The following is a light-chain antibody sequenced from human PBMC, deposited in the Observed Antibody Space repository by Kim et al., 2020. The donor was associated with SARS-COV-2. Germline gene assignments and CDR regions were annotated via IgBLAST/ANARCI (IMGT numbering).Light chain of an antibody. V-gene: IGKV1-33*01. J-gene: IGKJ5*01. CDR1: QDIANY. CDR2: DSP. Sequence: DIQMTQSPSSLSVSVGDRVTITCQASQDIANYLNWYQQKPGKAPKFLIYDSPHLETGVPSRFSGSGSGTDFTFTISSLQPEDIATYYCQQYANLPPTFGHGTRLEIK. CDR3: QQYANLPPT.